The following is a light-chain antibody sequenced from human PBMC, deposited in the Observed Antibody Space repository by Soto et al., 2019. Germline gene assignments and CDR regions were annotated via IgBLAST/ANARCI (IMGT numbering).Light chain of an antibody. CDR1: SSNIGAGYD. CDR3: QSYDSSLSYV. CDR2: GNS. V-gene: IGLV1-40*01. J-gene: IGLJ1*01. Sequence: QSVLTQPPSVSGAPGQRVTISCTGSSSNIGAGYDVYWYQQLPGTAPKLLIYGNSNRPSGVPDRFSGSKSGTSASLAITGLQAEDEADYHCQSYDSSLSYVFGPGTKLTVL.